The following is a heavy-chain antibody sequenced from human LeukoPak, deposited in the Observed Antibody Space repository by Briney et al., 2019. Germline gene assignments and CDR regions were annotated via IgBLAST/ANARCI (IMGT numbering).Heavy chain of an antibody. CDR3: ARKVAGLSSDYFDY. Sequence: PSETLSLTCTVSGNSISSGDNYWSWIRQPAGKGLEWIGRIYTSGSTNYNPSLKSRVAISGDTSKNQFSLRLSSVTAADTAVYYCARKVAGLSSDYFDYWGQGTLVTVSS. V-gene: IGHV4-61*02. CDR2: IYTSGST. CDR1: GNSISSGDNY. D-gene: IGHD6-19*01. J-gene: IGHJ4*02.